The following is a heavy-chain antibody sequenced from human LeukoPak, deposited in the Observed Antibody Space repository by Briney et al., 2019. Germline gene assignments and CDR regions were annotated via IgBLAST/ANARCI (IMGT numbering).Heavy chain of an antibody. D-gene: IGHD6-6*01. CDR1: GGSISSGGYY. CDR2: IYHSGST. J-gene: IGHJ1*01. Sequence: SETLSLTCTVSGGSISSGGYYWNWIRQPPGKGLEWIGYIYHSGSTNYNPSLQSRVTISVDTSKNQFSLNLNSVTAADTAVYYCARGGAARLHFQNWGQGTLVTVSS. CDR3: ARGGAARLHFQN. V-gene: IGHV4-61*08.